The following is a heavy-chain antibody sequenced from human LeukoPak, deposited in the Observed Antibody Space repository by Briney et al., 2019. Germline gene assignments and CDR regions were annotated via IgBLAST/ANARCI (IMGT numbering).Heavy chain of an antibody. J-gene: IGHJ4*02. CDR2: ISDSSNSI. Sequence: GGSLRLSCAASGFTFSIYHMNWVRQAPGKGLEWISYISDSSNSIYYADSVKGRFTISRDNAKNSLYLQMNSLSADDTAVYYCAKSPFDSWGQGTLVTVSS. CDR3: AKSPFDS. CDR1: GFTFSIYH. V-gene: IGHV3-48*01.